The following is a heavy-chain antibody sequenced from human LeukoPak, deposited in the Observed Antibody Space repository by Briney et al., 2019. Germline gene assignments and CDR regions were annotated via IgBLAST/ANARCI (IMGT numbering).Heavy chain of an antibody. CDR2: ISAYNGNT. Sequence: ASVKVSCKASGYTFTSYGISWVRQAPGQGLEWMGWISAYNGNTNYALKLQGRVTMTTDTSTSTAYMELRSLRSDDTAVYYCAGTRDSSGWPDPWGQGTLVTVSS. CDR3: AGTRDSSGWPDP. CDR1: GYTFTSYG. J-gene: IGHJ5*02. V-gene: IGHV1-18*01. D-gene: IGHD6-19*01.